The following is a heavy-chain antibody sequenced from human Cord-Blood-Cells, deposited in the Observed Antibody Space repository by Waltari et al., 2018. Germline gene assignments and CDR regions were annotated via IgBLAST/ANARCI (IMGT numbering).Heavy chain of an antibody. CDR2: IYYSGST. CDR3: ARQYSGSSHDAFDI. Sequence: QLQLQESGPGLVKPSETLSLTCTVSGGSISSSSYYWGWIRQPPGKGLEWIGSIYYSGSTYYNPSLKSRVTISVDTAKNQFSLKLSSVTAADTAVYYCARQYSGSSHDAFDIWGQGTMVTVSS. CDR1: GGSISSSSYY. V-gene: IGHV4-39*01. J-gene: IGHJ3*02. D-gene: IGHD1-26*01.